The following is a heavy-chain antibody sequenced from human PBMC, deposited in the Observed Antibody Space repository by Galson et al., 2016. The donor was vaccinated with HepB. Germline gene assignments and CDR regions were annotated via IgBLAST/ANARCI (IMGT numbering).Heavy chain of an antibody. CDR1: GYTFTSFA. D-gene: IGHD3-10*01. Sequence: SVKVSCKASGYTFTSFAMNWVRQAPGQGLEYLGWINTNTGNPMYDQGFTGRFVFSLDTSVSTAYLQISNLKAEDTAVYYCVRGMVREKWFDPWGQETLVTLAA. CDR3: VRGMVREKWFDP. V-gene: IGHV7-4-1*02. J-gene: IGHJ5*02. CDR2: INTNTGNP.